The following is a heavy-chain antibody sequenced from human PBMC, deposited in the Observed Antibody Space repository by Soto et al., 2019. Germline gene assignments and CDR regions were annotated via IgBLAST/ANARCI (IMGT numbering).Heavy chain of an antibody. Sequence: EVQLVESGGGLVKPGGSLRLSCAASGFTFSSYSMNWVRQAPGKGLEWVSSISSSSSYIYYADSVKGRFTISRDNAKNSLYLQMNSLRAEDTAVYYCARGGSYCSSTSCYTRWFDPWGQGTLVTVSS. CDR3: ARGGSYCSSTSCYTRWFDP. CDR1: GFTFSSYS. D-gene: IGHD2-2*02. CDR2: ISSSSSYI. J-gene: IGHJ5*02. V-gene: IGHV3-21*01.